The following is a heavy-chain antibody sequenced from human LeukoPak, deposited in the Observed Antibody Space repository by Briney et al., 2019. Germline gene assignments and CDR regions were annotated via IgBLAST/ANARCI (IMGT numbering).Heavy chain of an antibody. CDR3: ARSTTVTTRWFDP. Sequence: PSETLSLTCTVSGGSISSYYWSWIRQPAGKGLEWIGRIYTSGSTNYNPSLKSRVTMSVDTSNNQFSLRLSSVTAADTAVYYCARSTTVTTRWFDPWGQGTLVTVSS. J-gene: IGHJ5*02. V-gene: IGHV4-4*07. CDR1: GGSISSYY. CDR2: IYTSGST. D-gene: IGHD4-17*01.